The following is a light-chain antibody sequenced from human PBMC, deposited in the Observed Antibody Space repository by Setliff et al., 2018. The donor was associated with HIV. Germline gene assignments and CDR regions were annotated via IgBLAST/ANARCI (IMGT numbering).Light chain of an antibody. J-gene: IGLJ1*01. CDR2: EVS. CDR1: NSDVGGYNY. CDR3: SSYRSNNPYV. V-gene: IGLV2-14*01. Sequence: QSALTQPAPVSGSPGQSITISCTGTNSDVGGYNYVSWYQQYPGKAPKLMIYEVSNRPSGVSNRFSGSKSGSTASLTISGLQAEDEAEYYCSSYRSNNPYVFGTGTKVTVL.